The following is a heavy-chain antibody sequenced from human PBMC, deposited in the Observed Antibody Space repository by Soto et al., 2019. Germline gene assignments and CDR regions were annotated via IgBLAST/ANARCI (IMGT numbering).Heavy chain of an antibody. J-gene: IGHJ3*02. CDR2: IIPILGIA. CDR3: ARGVQVKAHAFDI. Sequence: SVKVSCKASGGTFSSYTISWVRQAPGQGLEWMGRIIPILGIANYAQKFQGRVTITADKSTSTAYMELSSLRSEDTAVYYCARGVQVKAHAFDIWGQGTMVTVSS. CDR1: GGTFSSYT. V-gene: IGHV1-69*02.